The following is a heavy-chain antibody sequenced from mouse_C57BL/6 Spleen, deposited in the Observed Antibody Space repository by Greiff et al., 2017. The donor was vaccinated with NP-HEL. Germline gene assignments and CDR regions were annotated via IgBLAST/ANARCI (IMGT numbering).Heavy chain of an antibody. J-gene: IGHJ2*01. V-gene: IGHV1-26*01. CDR2: INPNNGGT. D-gene: IGHD1-1*01. Sequence: EVQLQQSGPELVKPGASVKISCKASGYTFTDYYMNWVKQSHGKSLEWIGDINPNNGGTSYNQKFKGKATLTVDKSSSTAYMELRSLTSEDSAVYYCARSSTVVAPYWGQGTTLTVSS. CDR3: ARSSTVVAPY. CDR1: GYTFTDYY.